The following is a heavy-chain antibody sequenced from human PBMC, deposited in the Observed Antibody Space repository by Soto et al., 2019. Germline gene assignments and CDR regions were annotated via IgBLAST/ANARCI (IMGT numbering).Heavy chain of an antibody. CDR3: ARGDTALSYWYFDL. J-gene: IGHJ2*01. CDR1: GYSFTSHW. CDR2: IDPSDSYT. D-gene: IGHD5-18*01. V-gene: IGHV5-10-1*01. Sequence: EVQLVQSGAEVKKPGESLRISCKGSGYSFTSHWISWVRQMPGKGLEWMGRIDPSDSYTSYSPSFQGHVTISADKSISTVYLQWSSLKASDTATYYCARGDTALSYWYFDLWGRRTLVTVSS.